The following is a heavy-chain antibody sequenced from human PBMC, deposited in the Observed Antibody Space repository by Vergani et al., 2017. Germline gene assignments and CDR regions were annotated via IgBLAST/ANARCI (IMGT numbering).Heavy chain of an antibody. D-gene: IGHD6-13*01. CDR3: ARVRLRSSWGETQGDWFDH. CDR2: IIPIFGTA. CDR1: GGTFKSNT. V-gene: IGHV1-69*01. J-gene: IGHJ5*02. Sequence: QVQLVQSGAEVKKPGSSVKVSCKTSGGTFKSNTFSWVRQAPGQGLEWMGGIIPIFGTADYAQDFQGRLSITADESTSTVYMELSSLRSEDTAVYYCARVRLRSSWGETQGDWFDHWGQGTLVTVSS.